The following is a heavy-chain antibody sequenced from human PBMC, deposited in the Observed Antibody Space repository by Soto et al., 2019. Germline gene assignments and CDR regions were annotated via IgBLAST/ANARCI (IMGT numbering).Heavy chain of an antibody. CDR1: GYTFSDYW. Sequence: PGESLKISCKGSGYTFSDYWIFWVRQTPGKGLEWMGRIDPSDSYTTYSPSFQGHVTISADKSINTAFLTWTSLKASDSARYYCGNLDLTFGSIGGFDIWGQGTMVTVSS. D-gene: IGHD3-3*01. CDR2: IDPSDSYT. CDR3: GNLDLTFGSIGGFDI. J-gene: IGHJ3*02. V-gene: IGHV5-10-1*01.